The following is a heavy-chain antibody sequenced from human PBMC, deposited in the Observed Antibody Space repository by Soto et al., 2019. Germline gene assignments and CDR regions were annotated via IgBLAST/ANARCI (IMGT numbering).Heavy chain of an antibody. Sequence: GGSLRLSCDAPGFSFSDDYMDWVRQAPGKGLEWVACSTARHNNYITEYAASVKGRFIISRDDSGNSLYLQMDSLKTEDTAVYYCDLEGYARWFDSWGPGTLVTVSS. V-gene: IGHV3-72*01. CDR2: STARHNNYIT. CDR3: DLEGYARWFDS. CDR1: GFSFSDDY. J-gene: IGHJ5*01. D-gene: IGHD5-18*01.